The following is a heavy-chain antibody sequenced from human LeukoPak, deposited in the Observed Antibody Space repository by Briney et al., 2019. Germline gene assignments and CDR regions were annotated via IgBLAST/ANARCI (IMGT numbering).Heavy chain of an antibody. CDR3: ARDNYYDSSGYLYYYGMDV. V-gene: IGHV4-34*01. CDR1: GGSFSGYY. J-gene: IGHJ6*02. D-gene: IGHD3-22*01. Sequence: SETLSLTCAVYGGSFSGYYWSWIRQPPGKGLEWIGEINHSGSTNYNPSLKSRVTISVDTSKNQFSLKLSSVTAADTAVYYCARDNYYDSSGYLYYYGMDVGGQGTTVTVSS. CDR2: INHSGST.